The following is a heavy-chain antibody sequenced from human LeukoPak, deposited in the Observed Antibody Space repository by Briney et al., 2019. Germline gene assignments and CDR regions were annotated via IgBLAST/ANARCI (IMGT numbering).Heavy chain of an antibody. Sequence: GASVKVSCKTSGYIVTDYTMNWVRQAPGQGLEWMGWIHTKTGNPTYAQGFTGRFVFSVDTSVSTAYLQIYNLKAGDTAVYYCARGSETATMIDYWGQGTLVTVSS. J-gene: IGHJ4*02. V-gene: IGHV7-4-1*01. CDR1: GYIVTDYT. CDR3: ARGSETATMIDY. CDR2: IHTKTGNP. D-gene: IGHD5-24*01.